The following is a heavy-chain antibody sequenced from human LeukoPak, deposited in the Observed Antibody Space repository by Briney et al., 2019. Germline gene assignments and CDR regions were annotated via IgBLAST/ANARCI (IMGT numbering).Heavy chain of an antibody. CDR3: ARGPRGAAVTTPRGGYYYGMDV. Sequence: SETLSLTCAVYGGSFSGYYWSWIRQPPGKGLEWIGEINHSGSTNYNPSLKSRVTISVDTSKNQFSLKLSSVTAADTAVYYCARGPRGAAVTTPRGGYYYGMDVWGQGTTVTVSS. J-gene: IGHJ6*02. D-gene: IGHD4-11*01. CDR1: GGSFSGYY. CDR2: INHSGST. V-gene: IGHV4-34*01.